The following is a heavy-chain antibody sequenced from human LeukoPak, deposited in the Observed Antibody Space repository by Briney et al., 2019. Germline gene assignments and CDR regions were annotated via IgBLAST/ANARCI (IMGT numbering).Heavy chain of an antibody. CDR2: INPTGGST. CDR3: ARDNSVGDNAWWFDP. CDR1: GYTFTSYY. V-gene: IGHV1-46*01. D-gene: IGHD1-26*01. Sequence: GASVKVSCKASGYTFTSYYMHWVRQALGQGLEWMGLINPTGGSTGYAQKFQGRVTMTRDVSTSTDYMELSSLRSEDTAIYYCARDNSVGDNAWWFDPWGQGTLVTVSS. J-gene: IGHJ5*02.